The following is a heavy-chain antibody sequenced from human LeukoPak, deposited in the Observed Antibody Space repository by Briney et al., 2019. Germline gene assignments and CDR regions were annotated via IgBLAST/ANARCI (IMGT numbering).Heavy chain of an antibody. Sequence: SETLSLTCTVSGGSISSYYWSWIRQPPGKGLEWIGSIYYSGSTYYNPSLKRRVTISVDTSKNQFSLKLSSVTAADTAVYYCARHSGVVGATHYWGQGTLVTVSS. CDR1: GGSISSYY. J-gene: IGHJ4*02. V-gene: IGHV4-39*01. CDR3: ARHSGVVGATHY. CDR2: IYYSGST. D-gene: IGHD1-26*01.